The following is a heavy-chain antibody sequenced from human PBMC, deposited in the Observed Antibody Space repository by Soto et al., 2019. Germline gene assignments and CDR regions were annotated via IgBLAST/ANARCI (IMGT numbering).Heavy chain of an antibody. J-gene: IGHJ4*02. V-gene: IGHV3-30-3*01. CDR1: GFTFSSYA. Sequence: PGGSLRLSCAASGFTFSSYAMHWVRQAPGKGLEWVAVISYDGSNKYYADSVKGRFTISRDNSKNTLYLQMNSLRAEDTAVYYCARTVRIFGVVISGSLFDYWGQGTLVTVSS. CDR3: ARTVRIFGVVISGSLFDY. CDR2: ISYDGSNK. D-gene: IGHD3-3*01.